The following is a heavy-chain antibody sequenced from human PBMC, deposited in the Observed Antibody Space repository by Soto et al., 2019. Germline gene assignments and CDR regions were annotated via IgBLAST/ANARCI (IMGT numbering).Heavy chain of an antibody. J-gene: IGHJ3*02. CDR1: GGSFSGYY. Sequence: TSETLSLTCAVYGGSFSGYYWSWIRQPPGKGLEWIGEINHSGSTNYNPSLKSRVTISVDTSKNQFSLKLSSVTAADTAVYYCARYEQWLVRQNAFDIWGQGTMVTVSS. V-gene: IGHV4-34*01. CDR3: ARYEQWLVRQNAFDI. CDR2: INHSGST. D-gene: IGHD6-19*01.